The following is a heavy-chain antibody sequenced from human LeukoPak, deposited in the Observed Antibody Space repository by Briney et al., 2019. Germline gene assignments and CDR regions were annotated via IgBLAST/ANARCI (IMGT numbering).Heavy chain of an antibody. J-gene: IGHJ4*02. CDR2: IYYSGTT. CDR1: GGSLSSSDYF. CDR3: AGSGSYYPFDY. D-gene: IGHD1-26*01. V-gene: IGHV4-39*07. Sequence: SETLSLTCTVSGGSLSSSDYFWGWIRQPPGKGLEWIASIYYSGTTHYNPSLKSRVTMSVDTSKNQFSLKLSSVTAADTAVYYCAGSGSYYPFDYWGQGTLVTVSS.